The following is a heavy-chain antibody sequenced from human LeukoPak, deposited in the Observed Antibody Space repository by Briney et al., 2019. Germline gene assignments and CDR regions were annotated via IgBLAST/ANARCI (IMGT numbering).Heavy chain of an antibody. CDR1: GFTFTNFA. J-gene: IGHJ6*03. CDR2: ISYDVSNK. Sequence: GRSLRLSCAASGFTFTNFAMHWVRQAPGKGLEWVAVISYDVSNKYYADSVKGRSTISRDTSKNTLYLQMNSLRAEDTVVYYCARDSEQFYRPNYYYYMDVWGKGTTVTVSS. V-gene: IGHV3-30-3*01. D-gene: IGHD6-19*01. CDR3: ARDSEQFYRPNYYYYMDV.